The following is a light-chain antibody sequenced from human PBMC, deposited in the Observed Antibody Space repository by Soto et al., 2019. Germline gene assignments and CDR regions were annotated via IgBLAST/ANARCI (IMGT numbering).Light chain of an antibody. CDR1: QTVSIN. J-gene: IGKJ1*01. Sequence: EIVMTQSPATLSVSPGERATLSCRASQTVSINLAWYQQKPGQAPRLLIFDASTRATGIPARFSGSGSGTEFTLTISSLQSEDFAVYYCQQRSNWTWTFGQGTKVEIK. CDR2: DAS. CDR3: QQRSNWTWT. V-gene: IGKV3-15*01.